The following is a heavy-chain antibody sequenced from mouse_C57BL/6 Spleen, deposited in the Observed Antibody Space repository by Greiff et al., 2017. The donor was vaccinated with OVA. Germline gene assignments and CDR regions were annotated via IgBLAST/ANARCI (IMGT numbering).Heavy chain of an antibody. D-gene: IGHD1-1*01. V-gene: IGHV1-64*01. CDR1: GYTFTSYW. CDR3: ARTTPDAMDY. Sequence: QVQLQQPGAELVKPRASVKLSCKASGYTFTSYWMHWVKQRPGQGLEWIGMIHPNSGSTNYNEKFKSKATLTVDKSSSTAYMQLSSLTSEDSAVYYCARTTPDAMDYWGQGTSVTVSS. J-gene: IGHJ4*01. CDR2: IHPNSGST.